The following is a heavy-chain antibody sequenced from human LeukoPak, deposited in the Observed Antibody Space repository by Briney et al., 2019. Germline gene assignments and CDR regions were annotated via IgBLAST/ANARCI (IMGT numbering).Heavy chain of an antibody. CDR1: GFTLSSYA. D-gene: IGHD2/OR15-2a*01. CDR2: IGGSGGST. Sequence: GGSLRLPCAVSGFTLSSYAMSLVRQAPGKGLEWVSGIGGSGGSTYYADSVKGRFTISRDNSKNTLYLQMNSLRAEDTAVYYCAKDGRSTTPGYWGQGTLVTVSS. J-gene: IGHJ4*02. CDR3: AKDGRSTTPGY. V-gene: IGHV3-23*01.